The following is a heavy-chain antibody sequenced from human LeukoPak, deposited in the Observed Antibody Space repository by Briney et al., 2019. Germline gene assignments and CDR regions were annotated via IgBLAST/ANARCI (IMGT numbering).Heavy chain of an antibody. CDR2: ISSSGSTI. V-gene: IGHV3-48*04. CDR3: ARAAPAVCDY. D-gene: IGHD2-8*01. J-gene: IGHJ4*02. CDR1: GFTFSSYW. Sequence: PGGSLRLSCAAAGFTFSSYWMTWVRQAPGKGLEWVSYISSSGSTIYYADSVKGRFTISRDNAKNSLYLQMNSLRAEDTAVYYCARAAPAVCDYWGQGTLVTVSS.